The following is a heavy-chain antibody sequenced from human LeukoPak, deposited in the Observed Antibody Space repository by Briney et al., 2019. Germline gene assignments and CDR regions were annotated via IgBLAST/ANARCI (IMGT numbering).Heavy chain of an antibody. CDR3: ARDLLTGINWFDP. CDR2: IYTSGST. J-gene: IGHJ5*02. V-gene: IGHV4-4*07. Sequence: PSETLCLTCADPGGSISSYDWSWIRQPAGKGLEWIGRIYTSGSTNYNPSLKSRVATSVDTSKNHISLKLRSGTAADAAVYYCARDLLTGINWFDPWGQGTLVTVSS. D-gene: IGHD3-9*01. CDR1: GGSISSYD.